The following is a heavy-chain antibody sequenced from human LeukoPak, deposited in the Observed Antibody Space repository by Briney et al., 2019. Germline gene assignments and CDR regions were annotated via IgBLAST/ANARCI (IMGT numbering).Heavy chain of an antibody. CDR2: IYYSGST. J-gene: IGHJ4*02. CDR3: ASLSGDYGSGYFDY. Sequence: SETLSLTCTVSGGSISSGDYYWGWIRQPPGKGLEWIGYIYYSGSTYYNPSLKSRVTISVDTSKNQFSLKLSSVTAADTAVYYCASLSGDYGSGYFDYWGQGTLVTVSS. D-gene: IGHD4-17*01. V-gene: IGHV4-30-4*08. CDR1: GGSISSGDYY.